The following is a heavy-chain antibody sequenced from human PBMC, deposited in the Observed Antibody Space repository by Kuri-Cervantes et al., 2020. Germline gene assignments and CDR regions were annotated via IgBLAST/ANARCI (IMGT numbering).Heavy chain of an antibody. V-gene: IGHV2-5*02. CDR3: AHSADYYGSGSYSGNWFDP. J-gene: IGHJ5*02. Sequence: SGPTLVKPTQTLTLTCTFSGFPLSTSGVGLGWIRQPPGKALEWVALIYWDDDKRYSQSLKSRLTIAKDTSKNQVVLTMTNMDPVDTATYYCAHSADYYGSGSYSGNWFDPWGQGTLVTVSS. D-gene: IGHD3-10*01. CDR1: GFPLSTSGVG. CDR2: IYWDDDK.